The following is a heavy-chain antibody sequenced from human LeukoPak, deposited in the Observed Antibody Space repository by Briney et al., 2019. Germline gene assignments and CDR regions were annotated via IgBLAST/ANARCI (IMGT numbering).Heavy chain of an antibody. V-gene: IGHV3-30*18. CDR3: AKDRVTAMVTSYYGMDV. CDR1: GFTFSSHG. J-gene: IGHJ6*02. Sequence: PGRSLRLSCAASGFTFSSHGMHWVRQAPGKGLEWVAVISYDGSNKYDADSVKGRFTISRDNSKNTLYLQMNSLRAEDTAVYYCAKDRVTAMVTSYYGMDVWGQGTTVTVSS. CDR2: ISYDGSNK. D-gene: IGHD5-18*01.